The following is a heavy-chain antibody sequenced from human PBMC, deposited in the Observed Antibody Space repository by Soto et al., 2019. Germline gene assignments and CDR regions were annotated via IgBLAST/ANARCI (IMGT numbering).Heavy chain of an antibody. CDR3: LKEPVSGGSGGALFDY. J-gene: IGHJ4*02. D-gene: IGHD2-8*02. Sequence: GGSLRLSCAVSGFTFSNYVMTWVRQAPGKGLEWVSLMSGNGGRTLYAYSVKGRFTISRDNSKNTLYLQMNILRLEDTAVYYCLKEPVSGGSGGALFDYWGQGTLVTVSS. CDR1: GFTFSNYV. V-gene: IGHV3-23*01. CDR2: MSGNGGRT.